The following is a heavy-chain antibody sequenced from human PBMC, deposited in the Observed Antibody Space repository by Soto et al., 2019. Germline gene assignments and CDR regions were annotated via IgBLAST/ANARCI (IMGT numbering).Heavy chain of an antibody. CDR2: ISSSSSTI. CDR1: VFTFSSYS. V-gene: IGHV3-48*02. D-gene: IGHD3-3*01. J-gene: IGHJ6*02. Sequence: EVQLVESGGGLVQPWGSLRRSCAASVFTFSSYSMNWVRQAPGKGLEWVSYISSSSSTIYYSDSVKGRFTSSRYNVKNALYLQMNSPRDEDTAVYYCAGGGSDYFWSGYFYYYYYGMDVWGQGTTVTVSS. CDR3: AGGGSDYFWSGYFYYYYYGMDV.